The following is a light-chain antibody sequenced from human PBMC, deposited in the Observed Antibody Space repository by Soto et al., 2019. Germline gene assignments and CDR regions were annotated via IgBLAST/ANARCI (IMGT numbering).Light chain of an antibody. CDR2: DVS. Sequence: EIVLTQSPATLSLSPGESATLSCRASQSVSSYLAWYQQKTCQAPRLLIYDVSNRATGIPDRFSGSGSGTDFTLTISSLEPEDFAVYYCQKRSNWPPACGQGTRLEIK. CDR3: QKRSNWPPA. J-gene: IGKJ5*01. V-gene: IGKV3-11*01. CDR1: QSVSSY.